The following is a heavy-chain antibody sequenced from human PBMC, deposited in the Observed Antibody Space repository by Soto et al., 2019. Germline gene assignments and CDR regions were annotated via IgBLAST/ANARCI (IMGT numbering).Heavy chain of an antibody. Sequence: KPSETLSLTCTVSGVSISSGNFFWSWIRQPPGKGLEWIGYIYYTESTYYNPSLTNRVSMSVDTSKNQFSLKLTSVTAADTAVYYCVGALVPAAIKNWGQGTLVTVSS. V-gene: IGHV4-30-4*01. CDR3: VGALVPAAIKN. CDR2: IYYTEST. CDR1: GVSISSGNFF. D-gene: IGHD2-2*02. J-gene: IGHJ4*02.